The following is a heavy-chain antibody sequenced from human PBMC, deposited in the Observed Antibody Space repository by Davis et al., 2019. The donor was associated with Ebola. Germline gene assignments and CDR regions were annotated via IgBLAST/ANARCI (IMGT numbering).Heavy chain of an antibody. CDR1: GFTVSSNH. CDR2: ISSETNSK. J-gene: IGHJ5*02. CDR3: ARDGPNYDIDL. V-gene: IGHV3-30*02. D-gene: IGHD3-9*01. Sequence: GESLKISCTASGFTVSSNHMSWVRQAPGKGLEWVSFISSETNSKTYADSMKGRFTISREDSKNTLYLQIYSLRVEDTAVYFCARDGPNYDIDLWGQGTLVTVSS.